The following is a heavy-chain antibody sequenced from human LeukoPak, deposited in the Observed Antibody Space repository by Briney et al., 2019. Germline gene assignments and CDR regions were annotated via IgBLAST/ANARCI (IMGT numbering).Heavy chain of an antibody. J-gene: IGHJ4*02. CDR3: ARDPTLTYSSSKAGEYY. CDR2: INPNSGGT. D-gene: IGHD6-6*01. CDR1: GYTFTGYY. V-gene: IGHV1-2*02. Sequence: ASVKVSCKASGYTFTGYYMHWVRQAPGQGLEWMGWINPNSGGTNYAQKFRGRVTMTRDTSISTAYMELSRLRSDDTAVYYCARDPTLTYSSSKAGEYYWGQGTLVTVSS.